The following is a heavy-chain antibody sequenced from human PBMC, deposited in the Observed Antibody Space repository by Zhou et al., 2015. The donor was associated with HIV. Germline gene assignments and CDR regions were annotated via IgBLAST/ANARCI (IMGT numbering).Heavy chain of an antibody. CDR2: IIPIFGTA. Sequence: QVQLVQSGAEVKKPGSSVKVSCKASGGTFSSYAISWVRQAPGQGLEWMGGIIPIFGTANYAQKFQGRVTITADESTSTAYMELSSLRSEDTAVYYCARLLSLRRDTAMATADYWGQGTLVHRLL. D-gene: IGHD5-18*01. J-gene: IGHJ4*02. CDR3: ARLLSLRRDTAMATADY. CDR1: GGTFSSYA. V-gene: IGHV1-69*01.